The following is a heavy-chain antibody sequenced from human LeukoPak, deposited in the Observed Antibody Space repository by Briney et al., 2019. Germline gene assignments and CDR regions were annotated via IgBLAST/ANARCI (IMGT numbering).Heavy chain of an antibody. J-gene: IGHJ6*03. CDR3: ARDSSAPRTGYYYYYMDV. CDR1: GFTFSSYS. Sequence: GGSLRLSCAASGFTFSSYSMNWVRQAPGKGLEWVSSISSSSSYIYYADSVKGRFTISRDNAKNSLYLQMNSLRAEDTAVYYCARDSSAPRTGYYYYYMDVWGKGTTVTVSS. CDR2: ISSSSSYI. V-gene: IGHV3-21*01. D-gene: IGHD1-14*01.